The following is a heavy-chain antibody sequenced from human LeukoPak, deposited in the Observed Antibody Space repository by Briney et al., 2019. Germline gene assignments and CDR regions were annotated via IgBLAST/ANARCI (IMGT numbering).Heavy chain of an antibody. CDR1: GGSFSGYY. D-gene: IGHD1-26*01. V-gene: IGHV4-34*01. CDR3: AVSLVGATPFDY. Sequence: PSETLSLTCAVYGGSFSGYYWSWIRQPPGKGLEWIGEINHSGSTNYNPSPKSRVTISVDTSKNQFSLKLSSVTAADTAVYYCAVSLVGATPFDYWGQGTLVTVSS. J-gene: IGHJ4*02. CDR2: INHSGST.